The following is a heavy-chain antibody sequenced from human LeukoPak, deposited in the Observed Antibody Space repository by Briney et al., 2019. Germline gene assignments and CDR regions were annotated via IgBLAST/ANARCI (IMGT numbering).Heavy chain of an antibody. CDR1: GFTFTNFA. Sequence: GGSLRLSCAASGFTFTNFAMSWVRQASGKGLEWVSAISGSGDTTYYANSVKGRFTIFRDDSKNTLYLQMDSLRAEDTAVYYCAKGTATVTSIYYYMDVWGKGTTVTVSS. CDR2: ISGSGDTT. D-gene: IGHD4-17*01. V-gene: IGHV3-23*01. J-gene: IGHJ6*03. CDR3: AKGTATVTSIYYYMDV.